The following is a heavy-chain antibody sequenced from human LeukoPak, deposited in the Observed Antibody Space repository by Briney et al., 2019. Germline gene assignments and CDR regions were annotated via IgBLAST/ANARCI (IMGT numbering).Heavy chain of an antibody. CDR1: GGSISSSSYY. J-gene: IGHJ5*02. Sequence: SETLSLTCTVSGGSISSSSYYWGWIRQPPGKGLEWIGSIYYGGSTYYNPSLKSRVTISKDTSKNQFSLKLNSVTAADTAVYYCARDRGSGSYYRSPWFDPWGQGTLVTVSS. CDR3: ARDRGSGSYYRSPWFDP. D-gene: IGHD3-10*01. V-gene: IGHV4-39*07. CDR2: IYYGGST.